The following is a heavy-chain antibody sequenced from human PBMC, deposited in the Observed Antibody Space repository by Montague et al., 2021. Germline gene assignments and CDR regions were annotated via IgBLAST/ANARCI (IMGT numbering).Heavy chain of an antibody. CDR3: ARRLGIRAPFDY. D-gene: IGHD7-27*01. V-gene: IGHV4-59*08. CDR2: IYDSGTT. J-gene: IGHJ4*02. Sequence: SETLSLTCTVTGGSISEFYWSWTRQSPEKGLEWIGYIYDSGTTNYNPSLKSRVIISADTSMNQFSLNLRSVTAADTAVYFCARRLGIRAPFDYWGQGTLVTVSS. CDR1: GGSISEFY.